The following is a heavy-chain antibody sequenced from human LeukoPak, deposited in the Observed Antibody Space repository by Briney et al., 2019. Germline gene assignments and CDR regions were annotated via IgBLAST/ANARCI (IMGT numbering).Heavy chain of an antibody. CDR1: FTXXXYW. CDR2: ISYDGSNK. J-gene: IGHJ3*02. V-gene: IGHV3-30*19. CDR3: ARDVFPYYGLLPGPNEAFDI. D-gene: IGHD3-9*01. Sequence: FTXXXYWMSWVRQAPGKGLEWVAVISYDGSNKYYADSVKGRFTISRDNSKNTLYLQMNSLRAEDTAVYYCARDVFPYYGLLPGPNEAFDIWGQGTRVTVSS.